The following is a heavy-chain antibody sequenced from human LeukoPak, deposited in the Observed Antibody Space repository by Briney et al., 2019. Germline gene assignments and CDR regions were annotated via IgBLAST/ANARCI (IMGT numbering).Heavy chain of an antibody. J-gene: IGHJ4*02. V-gene: IGHV3-23*01. CDR1: GFTFSSYA. CDR2: ISGSGGST. Sequence: GGSLRLSCAASGFTFSSYAMSWVRQAPGKGLEWVSAISGSGGSTYYADSVKGRFTISRDNAKNSLYLQMNSLRAEDTAVYYCARDDGSGIDYWGQGTLVTVSS. D-gene: IGHD3-10*01. CDR3: ARDDGSGIDY.